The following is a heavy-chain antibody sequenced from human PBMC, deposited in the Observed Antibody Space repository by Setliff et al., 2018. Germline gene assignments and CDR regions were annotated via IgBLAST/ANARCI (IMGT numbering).Heavy chain of an antibody. CDR2: TIPMFGTT. Sequence: ASVKVSCKASGATFSSYGISWVRQAPGQGLEWMGGTIPMFGTTEYAQKFQGRLTIITDESTNTAFMQLSSLRSDDTAVYYCVREGVDSRSSTDYRYYMDVWGKGATVTVSS. D-gene: IGHD3-22*01. CDR1: GATFSSYG. CDR3: VREGVDSRSSTDYRYYMDV. V-gene: IGHV1-69*05. J-gene: IGHJ6*03.